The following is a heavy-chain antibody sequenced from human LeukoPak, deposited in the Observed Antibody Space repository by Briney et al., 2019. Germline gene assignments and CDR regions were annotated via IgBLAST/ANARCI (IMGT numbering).Heavy chain of an antibody. V-gene: IGHV3-23*01. J-gene: IGHJ2*01. Sequence: PGGSLRLSCAASGFTFSSHAMNWVRQAPGKGLEWVSGIGKSGASPHYADSVKGRFTISRDNSKNTLFLQMNSLRAEDTAVYYCARESSRIVGYSYLYWYFDLWGRGTLVTVSS. CDR1: GFTFSSHA. D-gene: IGHD5-18*01. CDR2: IGKSGASP. CDR3: ARESSRIVGYSYLYWYFDL.